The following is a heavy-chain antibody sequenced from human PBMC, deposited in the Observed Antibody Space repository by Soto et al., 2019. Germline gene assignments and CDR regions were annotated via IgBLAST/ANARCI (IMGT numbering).Heavy chain of an antibody. D-gene: IGHD2-21*02. Sequence: ASVKVTCKASGYTFTGYYMHWVRQAPGQGLEWMGWINPNSGGTNYAQKFQGWVTMTRDTSISTAYMELSRLRSDDTAVYYCARGTDGGDHLDYWGQGTLVTVYS. J-gene: IGHJ4*02. CDR2: INPNSGGT. V-gene: IGHV1-2*04. CDR1: GYTFTGYY. CDR3: ARGTDGGDHLDY.